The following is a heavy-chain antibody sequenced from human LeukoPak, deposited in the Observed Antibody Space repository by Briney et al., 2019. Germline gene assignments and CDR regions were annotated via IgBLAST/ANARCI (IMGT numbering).Heavy chain of an antibody. CDR3: ARDKGGFLYFGEYDP. J-gene: IGHJ5*02. D-gene: IGHD3-10*01. CDR1: GASISSGSHH. CDR2: IYTSGST. V-gene: IGHV4-61*02. Sequence: TLSLTCTVSGASISSGSHHWSWIRQPAGKGLEWIGRIYTSGSTNYNPSLKSRVSISVDMSKNQFSLKLSSVTAADTAVYYCARDKGGFLYFGEYDPWGQGTLVTVSS.